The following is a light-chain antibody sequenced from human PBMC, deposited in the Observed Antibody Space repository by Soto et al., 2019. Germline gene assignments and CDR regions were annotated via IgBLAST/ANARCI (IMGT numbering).Light chain of an antibody. CDR3: CSCTSSATYV. V-gene: IGLV2-11*01. Sequence: QSALIQPPSVSGSPGQSVSISCTGPSNDVGSFDYVSCYQQHPDTVPKPMIYHVYTQPSGVPDRFSGSKSANTASMTISGLRAEDEADFYSCSCTSSATYVFGTGTKLTVL. J-gene: IGLJ1*01. CDR2: HVY. CDR1: SNDVGSFDY.